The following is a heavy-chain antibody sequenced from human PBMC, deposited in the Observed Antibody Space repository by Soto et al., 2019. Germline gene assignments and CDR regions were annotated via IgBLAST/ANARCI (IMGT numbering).Heavy chain of an antibody. J-gene: IGHJ6*02. V-gene: IGHV1-69*13. D-gene: IGHD3-22*01. CDR2: IIPIFDTA. CDR1: GGTFSSYA. CDR3: ARVDDTSEGYGMDV. Sequence: SVKVSCKTSGGTFSSYAISWVRQAPGQGLEWMGGIIPIFDTANYAQKFQGRVTITADESTSTAYMELSSLRSEDMAVYYCARVDDTSEGYGMDVWGQGTTVTVSS.